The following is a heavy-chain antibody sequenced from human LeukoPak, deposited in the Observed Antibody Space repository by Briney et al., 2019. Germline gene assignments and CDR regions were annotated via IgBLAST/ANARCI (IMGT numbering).Heavy chain of an antibody. V-gene: IGHV5-51*01. J-gene: IGHJ4*02. D-gene: IGHD4-17*01. CDR3: ARLLYGRSAAY. CDR2: IYPGDYDT. Sequence: GESLKISCKGSGYSFNSYWIGWVRQMPGKGVEWIGIIYPGDYDTRYSPFFQGQVTISADQSISTAYLQWSSLQASDTAMYYCARLLYGRSAAYWGQGTLVTVSS. CDR1: GYSFNSYW.